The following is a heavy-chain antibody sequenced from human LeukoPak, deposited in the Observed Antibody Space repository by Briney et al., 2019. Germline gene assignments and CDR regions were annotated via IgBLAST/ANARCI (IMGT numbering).Heavy chain of an antibody. V-gene: IGHV6-1*01. J-gene: IGHJ4*02. CDR3: ARDGPGELLPDY. D-gene: IGHD1-7*01. Sequence: SQNLSLTCAISGDSVSSNSAAWNWIRQSPSRGLEWLGRTYYRSKWYNDYGTSVKGRITINPDTSKNQFSLQLNSVTPEDTAVYYCARDGPGELLPDYWGQGTLVTVSS. CDR1: GDSVSSNSAA. CDR2: TYYRSKWYN.